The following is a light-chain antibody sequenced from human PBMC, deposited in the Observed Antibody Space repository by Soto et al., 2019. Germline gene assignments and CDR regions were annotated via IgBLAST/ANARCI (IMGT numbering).Light chain of an antibody. CDR3: SSYTSSSTRV. CDR1: SSDVGGYNY. Sequence: QSALTQPASVSGSPGQSVTISCSGTSSDVGGYNYVSWYQQHPGKAPKLMIYDVSNPPSGVSNRFSGSKSCNTASLTISGLQAEDEADYYCSSYTSSSTRVFGGGTKVTVL. J-gene: IGLJ2*01. CDR2: DVS. V-gene: IGLV2-14*01.